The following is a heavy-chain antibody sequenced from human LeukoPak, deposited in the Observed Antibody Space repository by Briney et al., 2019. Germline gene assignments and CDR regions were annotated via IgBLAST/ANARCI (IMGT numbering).Heavy chain of an antibody. CDR2: IYYSGST. D-gene: IGHD3-22*01. J-gene: IGHJ3*02. CDR3: ARVLTLLGYYDSSGYYEDAFDI. V-gene: IGHV4-61*01. Sequence: SETLSLTCTVSGGSVSSGSCYWSWIRQPPGKGLEWIGYIYYSGSTNYNPSLKSRVTISVDTSKNQFSLKLSSVTAADTAVYYCARVLTLLGYYDSSGYYEDAFDIWGQGTMVTVSS. CDR1: GGSVSSGSCY.